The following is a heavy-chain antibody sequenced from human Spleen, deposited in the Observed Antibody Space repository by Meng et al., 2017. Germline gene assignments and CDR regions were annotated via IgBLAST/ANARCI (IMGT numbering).Heavy chain of an antibody. D-gene: IGHD6-13*01. V-gene: IGHV1-2*06. CDR2: VDPKSGDT. Sequence: SGKEVKKPGASVKVSCKPYGYNFPDYWLHWVRRAPGQGLEWMGRVDPKSGDTHYAQRFQGRVTMTGDTSISTAYMELSGLRSDDTAMYYCARDEDISAAGKLFGDYWGQGTLVTVSS. CDR1: GYNFPDYW. CDR3: ARDEDISAAGKLFGDY. J-gene: IGHJ4*02.